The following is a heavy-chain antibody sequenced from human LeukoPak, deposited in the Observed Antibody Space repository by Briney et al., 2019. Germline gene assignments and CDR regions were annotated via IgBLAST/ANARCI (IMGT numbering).Heavy chain of an antibody. CDR3: ARRVWGGWYYFDY. Sequence: GGSLRLSCAASGFTFSSYWMSWVRQAPGKGLEWVANIKQDGSEKYYVDSVKGRFTISRDNAKNSLYLQMNSLRAEDTAVYYCARRVWGGWYYFDYWGQGTLVTVSS. CDR1: GFTFSSYW. J-gene: IGHJ4*02. CDR2: IKQDGSEK. D-gene: IGHD6-19*01. V-gene: IGHV3-7*01.